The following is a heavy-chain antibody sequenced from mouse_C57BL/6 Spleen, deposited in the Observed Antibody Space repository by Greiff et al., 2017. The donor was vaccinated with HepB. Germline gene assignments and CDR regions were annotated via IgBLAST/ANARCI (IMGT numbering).Heavy chain of an antibody. CDR2: IDPSDSYT. J-gene: IGHJ4*01. CDR1: GYTFTSFW. D-gene: IGHD2-2*01. V-gene: IGHV1-69*01. Sequence: VQLQQPGAELVMPGASVKLSCKASGYTFTSFWMHWVKQRPGQGLEWIGEIDPSDSYTNYNQKFKGKSTLTVDKSSSTAYMQLNSLTSEDSAVYYCASHYGYEDYYAMDYWGQGTSVTVSS. CDR3: ASHYGYEDYYAMDY.